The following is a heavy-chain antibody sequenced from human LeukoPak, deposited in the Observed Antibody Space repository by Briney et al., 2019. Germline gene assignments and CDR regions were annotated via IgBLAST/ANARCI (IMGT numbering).Heavy chain of an antibody. CDR2: ISHDGFI. J-gene: IGHJ4*02. CDR1: GFTFSSYV. D-gene: IGHD5-24*01. Sequence: GGSLRLSCETAGFTFSSYVMHWVRRAPGKGLVWVSRISHDGFISYADSVKGRFTISRDNAKNTLILQMNSLRAEDTAVYYCARDWVYKIDYWGRGTLVTVSS. CDR3: ARDWVYKIDY. V-gene: IGHV3-74*01.